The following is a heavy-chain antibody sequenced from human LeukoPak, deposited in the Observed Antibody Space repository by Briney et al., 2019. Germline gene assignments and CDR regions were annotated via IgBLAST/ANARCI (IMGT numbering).Heavy chain of an antibody. CDR1: GYTFGAYY. CDR2: INPNSGGT. V-gene: IGHV1-2*02. J-gene: IGHJ5*02. D-gene: IGHD3-10*01. Sequence: GASVKVSCKASGYTFGAYYMHWVRQAPGQGLEWMGWINPNSGGTNYAQKFQGRVTMTRDTSISTAYMELSRLRSDDTAVYYCARRRGDYYGSTVGWFDPWGQGTLITVSS. CDR3: ARRRGDYYGSTVGWFDP.